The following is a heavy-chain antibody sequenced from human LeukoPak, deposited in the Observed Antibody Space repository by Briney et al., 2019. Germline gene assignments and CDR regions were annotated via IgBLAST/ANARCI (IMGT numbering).Heavy chain of an antibody. CDR3: ARDSSGWEGGDY. D-gene: IGHD6-19*01. Sequence: PSETLSLTCAVYGGSFSGYYWSWIRQPPGKGLEWIGEINHSGSTNYNPSLKSRVTISVDTSKNQFSLKLSSVTAADTAVYYCARDSSGWEGGDYWGQGTLVTVSS. J-gene: IGHJ4*02. CDR1: GGSFSGYY. V-gene: IGHV4-34*01. CDR2: INHSGST.